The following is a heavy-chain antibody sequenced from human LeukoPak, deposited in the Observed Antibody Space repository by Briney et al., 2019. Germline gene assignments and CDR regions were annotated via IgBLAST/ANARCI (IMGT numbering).Heavy chain of an antibody. CDR2: IYYSGST. CDR1: GGSISSYY. V-gene: IGHV4-59*01. D-gene: IGHD3-9*01. Sequence: SETLSLTCTVSGGSISSYYWSWIRQPPGKGLEWIGYIYYSGSTNYNPSLKSRVTISVDTSKNQFSLKLSSVTAADTAVYYCARADIYTYYFDYWGQGTLVTVSS. J-gene: IGHJ4*02. CDR3: ARADIYTYYFDY.